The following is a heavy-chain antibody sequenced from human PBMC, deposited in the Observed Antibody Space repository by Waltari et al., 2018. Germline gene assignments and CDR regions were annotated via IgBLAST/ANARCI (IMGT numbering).Heavy chain of an antibody. Sequence: EVQLVESGGGLVKPGGSLRLSCAASGFTFSSYSMNWVRQAPGKGLEWVSSISSSSSYIYYADSVKGRFTISRDNAKNSLYLQMNSLRAEDTAVYYCARVESIAAPYGMYVWGQGTTVTVSS. CDR2: ISSSSSYI. J-gene: IGHJ6*02. V-gene: IGHV3-21*01. CDR3: ARVESIAAPYGMYV. D-gene: IGHD6-6*01. CDR1: GFTFSSYS.